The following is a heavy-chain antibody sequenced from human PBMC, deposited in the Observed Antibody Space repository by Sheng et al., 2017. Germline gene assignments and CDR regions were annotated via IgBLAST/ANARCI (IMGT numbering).Heavy chain of an antibody. Sequence: EQLVESGGGLVKPGGSLRLSCATSGFTFSDYHMSWIRQTPGKGLEWLSLIHTNGNTYYTDSVKGRFTISRDISKNTLYLQMNSLRAEDTALYYCARDHEGRPFDDWGQGTLVTVSS. J-gene: IGHJ4*02. CDR2: IHTNGNT. CDR1: GFTFSDYH. D-gene: IGHD3-10*01. V-gene: IGHV3-66*01. CDR3: ARDHEGRPFDD.